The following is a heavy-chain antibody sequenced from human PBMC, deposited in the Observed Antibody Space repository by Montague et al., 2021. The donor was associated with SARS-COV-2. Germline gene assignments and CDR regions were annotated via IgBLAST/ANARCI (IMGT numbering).Heavy chain of an antibody. CDR3: VREGDCSGTPCYGWFDP. CDR2: IHSSGST. D-gene: IGHD2-15*01. J-gene: IGHJ5*02. CDR1: GDSISGYY. Sequence: SETLSLTCNVSGDSISGYYWSWIRQTPGKGLEWIGYIHSSGSTNYNPSLKSRLTISVDMSNNQFSLKLHSVTAADTAVYYCVREGDCSGTPCYGWFDPWGQGNLVIVSS. V-gene: IGHV4-59*01.